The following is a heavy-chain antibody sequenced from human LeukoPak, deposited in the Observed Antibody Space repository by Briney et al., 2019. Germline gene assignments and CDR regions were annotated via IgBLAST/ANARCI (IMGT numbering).Heavy chain of an antibody. CDR1: GDSVSSKSAA. Sequence: SQTLSLTCAISGDSVSSKSAAWNWIRQSPSRGLEWLGRTYYRSKWNNEYAVSLKGRITINPDIPKNQFSLQLNSVTPEDTAVYYCALLGPPADCWGQGTLVTVSS. V-gene: IGHV6-1*01. CDR2: TYYRSKWNN. J-gene: IGHJ1*01. D-gene: IGHD3/OR15-3a*01. CDR3: ALLGPPADC.